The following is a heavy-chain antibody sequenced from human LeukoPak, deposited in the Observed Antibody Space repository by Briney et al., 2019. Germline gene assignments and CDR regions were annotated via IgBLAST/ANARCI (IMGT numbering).Heavy chain of an antibody. CDR2: ISGSGGST. CDR1: GFTFSSYA. Sequence: WGSLRLSCAASGFTFSSYAMSWVRQAPGKGLEWVSAISGSGGSTYYAYSVKGRFTISSDNSKNTLYLQMNSLRAEDTAVYYCAKCLSSSCPYYWGQGTLVTVSS. V-gene: IGHV3-23*01. D-gene: IGHD6-13*01. J-gene: IGHJ4*02. CDR3: AKCLSSSCPYY.